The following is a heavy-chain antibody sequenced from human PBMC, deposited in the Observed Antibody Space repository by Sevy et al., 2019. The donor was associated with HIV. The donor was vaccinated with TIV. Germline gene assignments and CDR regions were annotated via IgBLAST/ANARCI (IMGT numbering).Heavy chain of an antibody. CDR1: GDSISSGSYY. D-gene: IGHD3-10*01. CDR3: ARWDSGSYYPRFDY. CDR2: IYTSGTT. J-gene: IGHJ4*02. Sequence: SETLSLTCTVSGDSISSGSYYWSWIRQPAGKGLEWIGRIYTSGTTNYNPSLKSRVTMSVDTSKKQFSLKLTSVTAADTAIYYCARWDSGSYYPRFDYWGQGILVTVSS. V-gene: IGHV4-61*02.